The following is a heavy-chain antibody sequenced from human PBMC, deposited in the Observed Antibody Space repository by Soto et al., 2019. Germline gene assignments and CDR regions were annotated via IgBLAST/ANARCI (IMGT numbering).Heavy chain of an antibody. CDR1: GGSFSGYY. J-gene: IGHJ6*02. CDR3: ARVRLHHYYYYGMDV. V-gene: IGHV4-34*01. Sequence: SETLSLTCAVYGGSFSGYYWSWIRQPPGKGLEWIGEINHSGSTNYNPSLKSRVTISVDTSKNQFSLKLSSVTAADTAVYYCARVRLHHYYYYGMDVWGQGTPVTVSS. CDR2: INHSGST. D-gene: IGHD5-12*01.